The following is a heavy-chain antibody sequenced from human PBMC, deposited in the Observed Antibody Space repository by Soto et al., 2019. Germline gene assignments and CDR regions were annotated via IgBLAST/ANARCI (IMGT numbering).Heavy chain of an antibody. CDR3: XXXXXGVDY. V-gene: IGHV1-18*01. CDR1: GYTFTSYG. CDR2: INAYNGNT. J-gene: IGHJ4*02. Sequence: QVQLVQSGAEVKKPGASVKVSCKASGYTFTSYGISWVRQAPGQGLEWMGWINAYNGNTNYAQNLQGRVTMTTDTXXXXXXXXXXXXXXXXXXXXXXXXXXXGVDYWCQGTLVTVSS.